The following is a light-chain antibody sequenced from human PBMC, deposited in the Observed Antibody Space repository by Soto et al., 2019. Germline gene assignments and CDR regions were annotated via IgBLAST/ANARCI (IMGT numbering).Light chain of an antibody. CDR2: SNN. V-gene: IGLV1-44*01. Sequence: QSVLTQPPSASGTPGQRVTISCSGSSSNIGSNTVNWYQQLPGTAPKLLIYSNNQRPSGVPDRFSGSKSGTSASLAISGLQSEYEADYYCAAWDDSLNGLYVFGTGTKVTV. CDR3: AAWDDSLNGLYV. CDR1: SSNIGSNT. J-gene: IGLJ1*01.